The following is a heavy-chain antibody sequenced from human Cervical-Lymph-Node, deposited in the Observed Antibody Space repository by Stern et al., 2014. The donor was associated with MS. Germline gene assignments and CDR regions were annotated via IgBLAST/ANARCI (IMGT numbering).Heavy chain of an antibody. D-gene: IGHD5-24*01. CDR2: IRSGGSTI. CDR3: ARGLQLDY. CDR1: GFTFSSYS. Sequence: VQLVESGGGLVQPGGSLRLSCAASGFTFSSYSMSWVRQAPGRGLEWVSHIRSGGSTIYYAESVRGRFTISRDNGKNSLYLQMNSLRAEDTAVYYCARGLQLDYWGQGTPVTVSS. J-gene: IGHJ4*02. V-gene: IGHV3-48*01.